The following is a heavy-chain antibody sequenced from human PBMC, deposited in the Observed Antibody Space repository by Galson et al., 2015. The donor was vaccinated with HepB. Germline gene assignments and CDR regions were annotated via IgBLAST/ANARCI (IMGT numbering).Heavy chain of an antibody. CDR1: GFTFDDYD. CDR2: ISHSGKTI. V-gene: IGHV3-11*01. Sequence: SLRLSCAASGFTFDDYDMSWVRQSPGKGLEWLSSISHSGKTIDYADSVKGRFTISRDDAKKSFYLQMNSLRIEDTAVYYCARVRPLSAPLRGTFDIWGQGTVVSVSS. D-gene: IGHD3-16*01. J-gene: IGHJ3*02. CDR3: ARVRPLSAPLRGTFDI.